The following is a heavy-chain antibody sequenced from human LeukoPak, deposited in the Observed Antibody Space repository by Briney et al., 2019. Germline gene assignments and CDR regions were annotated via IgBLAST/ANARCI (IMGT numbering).Heavy chain of an antibody. V-gene: IGHV1-18*01. CDR2: ISAYNGNT. Sequence: ASVKVSCKASGYTFTSYGIGWVRQAPGQGLEWMGWISAYNGNTNYAQKLQGRVTMTTDTSTSTAYMELRSLRSDDTAVYYCARGTLRITIFGVVIIYGMDVWGQGTTVTVSS. CDR1: GYTFTSYG. D-gene: IGHD3-3*01. J-gene: IGHJ6*02. CDR3: ARGTLRITIFGVVIIYGMDV.